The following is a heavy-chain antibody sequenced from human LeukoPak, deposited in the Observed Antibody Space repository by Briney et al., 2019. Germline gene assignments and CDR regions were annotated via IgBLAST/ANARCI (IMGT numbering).Heavy chain of an antibody. CDR2: INHSGST. Sequence: SETLSLTCAVYGGSFSGYYWSWIRQPPGKGLEGIGEINHSGSTNYNPSLKSRVTISVDTSKNQFSLKLSSVTAADTAVYYCAREDYGSGSSPPYFDYWGQGTLVTVSS. V-gene: IGHV4-34*01. CDR3: AREDYGSGSSPPYFDY. CDR1: GGSFSGYY. D-gene: IGHD3-10*01. J-gene: IGHJ4*02.